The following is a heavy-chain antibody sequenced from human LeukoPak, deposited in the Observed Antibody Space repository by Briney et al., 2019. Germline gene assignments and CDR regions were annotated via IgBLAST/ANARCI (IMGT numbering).Heavy chain of an antibody. V-gene: IGHV1-3*04. CDR3: ARVPLDDASRHYYPH. D-gene: IGHD3-10*01. J-gene: IGHJ1*01. CDR2: INTGNGNT. Sequence: ASVKVSCETSGYTFSNYGMHWVRQAPRQSLEWMGWINTGNGNTKSSQKFQDRVTLTRGTSASTAYMELNSLSSEDTAVYYCARVPLDDASRHYYPHWGQGTLVTVSS. CDR1: GYTFSNYG.